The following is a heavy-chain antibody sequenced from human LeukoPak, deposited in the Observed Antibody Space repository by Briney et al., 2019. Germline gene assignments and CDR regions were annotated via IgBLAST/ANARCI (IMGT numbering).Heavy chain of an antibody. Sequence: GGSLRLSCAVSGFTFSSYAIHWVRQAPGKGLEWVAVISYDGSNKYYADSVKGRFTLSRDNSKSTLYLQMNSLRAEDTAMYYCAKTPGPGIALADHFDYWGQGTLVTVSS. J-gene: IGHJ4*02. CDR1: GFTFSSYA. CDR3: AKTPGPGIALADHFDY. V-gene: IGHV3-30-3*02. CDR2: ISYDGSNK. D-gene: IGHD6-19*01.